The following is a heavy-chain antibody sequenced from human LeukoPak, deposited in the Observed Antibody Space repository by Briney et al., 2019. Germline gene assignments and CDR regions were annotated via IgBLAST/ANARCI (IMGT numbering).Heavy chain of an antibody. D-gene: IGHD3-10*01. CDR3: ARGHYGRDY. CDR2: INQDGSEK. V-gene: IGHV3-7*01. Sequence: GGSLRLSCAASGFTFRTSWMIWVHQAPGKGLEWVAHINQDGSEKYYVDSVQGRFTISRDNAKDSLYLQINSLRVDDTAVYYCARGHYGRDYWGQGTLVTVSS. J-gene: IGHJ4*01. CDR1: GFTFRTSW.